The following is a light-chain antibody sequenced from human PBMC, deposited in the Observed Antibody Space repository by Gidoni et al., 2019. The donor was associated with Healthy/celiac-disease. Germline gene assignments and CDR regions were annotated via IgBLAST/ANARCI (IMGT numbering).Light chain of an antibody. Sequence: IQMPHSPSSLSASVGDRVTITCRASQSISSYLNWYQQNPGKAPKLLIYAASSLQSGVPSRFSGSGSGTDFTLTISSLQPEDFVTYYCQQSYSTPPAFGGGTKVEIK. V-gene: IGKV1-39*01. CDR3: QQSYSTPPA. J-gene: IGKJ4*01. CDR2: AAS. CDR1: QSISSY.